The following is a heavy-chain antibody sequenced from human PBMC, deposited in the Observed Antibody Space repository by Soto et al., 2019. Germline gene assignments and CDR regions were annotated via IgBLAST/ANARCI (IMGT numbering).Heavy chain of an antibody. Sequence: ASVKVSCKASGYTFTNNDVSWVRQATGQGLEWMGWMNPGSGDTGYAQKFQGRVTMTRDISIATAYMELNSLTSEDTAVYYCARMESFGSLNWFDPWGQGTLVTVSS. V-gene: IGHV1-8*02. CDR2: MNPGSGDT. J-gene: IGHJ5*02. CDR1: GYTFTNND. D-gene: IGHD5-18*01. CDR3: ARMESFGSLNWFDP.